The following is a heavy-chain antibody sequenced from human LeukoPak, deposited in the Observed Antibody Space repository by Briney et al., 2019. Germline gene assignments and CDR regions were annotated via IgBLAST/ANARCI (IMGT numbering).Heavy chain of an antibody. Sequence: PGRSLRLSCAASGFTFSSYGMHWVRQAPGKGLEWVAVISYDGSNKYYADSVKGRFTISRDNSKNTLYLQMNSLRAEDTAVYYCANFGTMVRGVINTNRDYWGQGTLATVSS. V-gene: IGHV3-30*18. CDR1: GFTFSSYG. D-gene: IGHD3-10*01. CDR2: ISYDGSNK. CDR3: ANFGTMVRGVINTNRDY. J-gene: IGHJ4*02.